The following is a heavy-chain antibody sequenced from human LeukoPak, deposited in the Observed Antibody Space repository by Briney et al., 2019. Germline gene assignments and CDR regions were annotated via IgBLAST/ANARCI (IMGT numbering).Heavy chain of an antibody. D-gene: IGHD3-22*01. V-gene: IGHV4-31*03. CDR2: IYYSGST. CDR3: ARTPDNHYYYMDV. Sequence: SQTLSLTCTVSGGSISSGGYYWSWIRQHPGKGLEWIGYIYYSGSTYYNPSLKSRVTISVDTSKNHFSLKLSSVTAADTAVYYCARTPDNHYYYMDVWGKETTVTVSS. J-gene: IGHJ6*03. CDR1: GGSISSGGYY.